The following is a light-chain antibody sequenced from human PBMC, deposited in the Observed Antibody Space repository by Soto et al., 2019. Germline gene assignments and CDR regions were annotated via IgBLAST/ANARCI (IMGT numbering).Light chain of an antibody. CDR2: KVS. CDR3: MQGTHWPPI. V-gene: IGKV2-30*01. Sequence: DVAMTQSPLSLPVTLGQPASISCRSNQSLVYSDGNTFLSWFQQRPGQSPRRLIYKVSNRDSGVPDRFSGSGSGTDFTLKIIRVEAEDVGVYYCMQGTHWPPIFGPGTKVDIK. J-gene: IGKJ3*01. CDR1: QSLVYSDGNTF.